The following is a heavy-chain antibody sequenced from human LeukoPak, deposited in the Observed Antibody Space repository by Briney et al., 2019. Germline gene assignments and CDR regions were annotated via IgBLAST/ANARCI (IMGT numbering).Heavy chain of an antibody. V-gene: IGHV4-61*01. CDR2: FYYRGST. CDR1: GGSVSCGIYY. CDR3: ARLTMIVVKPDAFDI. D-gene: IGHD3-22*01. Sequence: PSETLSLPCTVSGGSVSCGIYYWSWIRQPPGKGLEWIGYFYYRGSTNYNPSLKSRVTISVDTSKNQFTLKLSSVTAADTAVYYCARLTMIVVKPDAFDIWGQGTMVTVSS. J-gene: IGHJ3*02.